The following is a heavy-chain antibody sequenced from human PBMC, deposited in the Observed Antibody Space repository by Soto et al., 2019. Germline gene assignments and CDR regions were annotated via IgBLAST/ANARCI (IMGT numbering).Heavy chain of an antibody. CDR2: IIPGFDTT. J-gene: IGHJ6*02. CDR3: ARDQGLFVHTGMVIDYYGMDV. D-gene: IGHD5-18*01. CDR1: GGTFTSYA. V-gene: IGHV1-69*01. Sequence: QVHLVQSGAEVRKPGSSVKVSCTTSGGTFTSYAVSWVRQVPGQGLQWMGGIIPGFDTTFYAQKFQGRVTITAHESTNSAYMELRGLRSEDTAVYYCARDQGLFVHTGMVIDYYGMDVWGPGTTVTVSS.